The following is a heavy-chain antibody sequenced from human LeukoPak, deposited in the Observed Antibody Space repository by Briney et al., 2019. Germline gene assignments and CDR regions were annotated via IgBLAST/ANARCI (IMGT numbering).Heavy chain of an antibody. CDR2: IIPIFGTA. CDR3: AISSSSFYYYYGMDV. Sequence: ASVKVSCKASGYTFTSYGISWVRQAPGQGLEWMGGIIPIFGTANYAQKFQGRVTITADESTSTAYMELSSLRSEDTAVYYCAISSSSFYYYYGMDVWGQGTTVTVSS. J-gene: IGHJ6*02. CDR1: GYTFTSYG. V-gene: IGHV1-69*13. D-gene: IGHD6-6*01.